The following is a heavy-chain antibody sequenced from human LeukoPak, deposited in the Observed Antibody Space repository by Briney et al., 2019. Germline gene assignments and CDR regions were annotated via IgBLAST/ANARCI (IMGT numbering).Heavy chain of an antibody. CDR3: ARSYCSGGSCYWGPFDY. J-gene: IGHJ4*02. CDR1: GFTFSSYE. CDR2: IYYSGST. Sequence: GSLRLSCAASGFTFSSYEMSWIRQPPGKGLEWIGYIYYSGSTNYNPSLKSRVTISVDTSKNQFSLKLSSVTAADTAVYYCARSYCSGGSCYWGPFDYWGQGTLVTVSS. V-gene: IGHV4-59*01. D-gene: IGHD2-15*01.